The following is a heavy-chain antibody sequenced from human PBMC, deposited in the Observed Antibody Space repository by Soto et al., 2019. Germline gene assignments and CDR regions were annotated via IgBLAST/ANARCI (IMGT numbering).Heavy chain of an antibody. V-gene: IGHV3-48*02. J-gene: IGHJ5*02. CDR1: GFTFSSYS. D-gene: IGHD2-15*01. CDR2: ISSSSSTI. CDR3: ARDEYCSGGSCLSA. Sequence: PGGSLRLSCAASGFTFSSYSMNWVRQAPGKGLEWVSYISSSSSTIYYADSVKGRFTISRDNAKNSLYLQMNSLRDEDTAVYYCARDEYCSGGSCLSAWGQGTLVTVSS.